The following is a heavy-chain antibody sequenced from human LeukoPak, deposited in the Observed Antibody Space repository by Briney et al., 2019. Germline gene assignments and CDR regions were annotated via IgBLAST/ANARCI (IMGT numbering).Heavy chain of an antibody. D-gene: IGHD3-22*01. CDR1: GGSISSYY. CDR2: IYYSGST. V-gene: IGHV4-59*01. Sequence: PSETLSLTCTVSGGSISSYYWSWIRQPPGKGLEWIGYIYYSGSTNYNPSLKSRVTISVDTSKNQFSLKLSSVTAADTAVYYCARTPSGYYRGDAFDIWGQGTVVTVSS. J-gene: IGHJ3*02. CDR3: ARTPSGYYRGDAFDI.